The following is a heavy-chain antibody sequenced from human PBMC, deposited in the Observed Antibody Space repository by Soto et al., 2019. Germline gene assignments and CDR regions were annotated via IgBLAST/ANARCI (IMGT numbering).Heavy chain of an antibody. CDR2: MFYGVST. CDR1: GSSINSSGYY. Sequence: SETLSLTCTVSGSSINSSGYYWGWIRQPPGKGLEWIGSMFYGVSTYYNTSLKNRVTVSVDTSKKQLSLNLRTVTAADTAVYYCARLPSRHLVDYWGQGTLVTVSS. J-gene: IGHJ4*02. D-gene: IGHD3-3*02. V-gene: IGHV4-39*01. CDR3: ARLPSRHLVDY.